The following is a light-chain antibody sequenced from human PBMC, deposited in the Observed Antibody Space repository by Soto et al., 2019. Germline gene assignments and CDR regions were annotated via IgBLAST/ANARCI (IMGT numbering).Light chain of an antibody. V-gene: IGLV1-44*01. CDR1: SSNIGSNT. CDR3: AAWDDSLNYV. CDR2: SNN. J-gene: IGLJ1*01. Sequence: HSVLTQPPSASGIPGQRVTISCSGSSSNIGSNTVNWYQQLPGTAPKLLIYSNNQRPSGVPDRFSGSKSGTSASLAISGLQSEDEADYYCAAWDDSLNYVFGTGTRSPS.